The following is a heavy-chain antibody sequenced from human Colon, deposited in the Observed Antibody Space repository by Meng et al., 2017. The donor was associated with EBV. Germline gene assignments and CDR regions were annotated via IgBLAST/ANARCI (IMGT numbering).Heavy chain of an antibody. J-gene: IGHJ4*02. Sequence: LQLPESGPGLVKPSETLSLTCTVSGGSISISSYYWGWIRQPPGKGLEWIGSIYYNGSTYYNPSLKSRVTISVDTSKNQFSLKLNSVTAADTAVYYCASFDHIPRRNYFDYWGQGTLVTVPS. CDR1: GGSISISSYY. D-gene: IGHD2-21*01. CDR2: IYYNGST. CDR3: ASFDHIPRRNYFDY. V-gene: IGHV4-39*01.